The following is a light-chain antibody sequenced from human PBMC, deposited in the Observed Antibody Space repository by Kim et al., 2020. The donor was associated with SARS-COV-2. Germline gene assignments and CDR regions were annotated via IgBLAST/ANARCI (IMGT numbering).Light chain of an antibody. CDR2: GAS. Sequence: EIVLTQSPGTLSLSPGERATLSCRPSQSVSSSYLAWYQQKPGQAPRLLIYGASSRATGIPDRFSGSGSGTDFTLTISRLEPEDFAVYYCQQYGSSPLTFGEGTKGDIK. J-gene: IGKJ4*01. V-gene: IGKV3-20*01. CDR3: QQYGSSPLT. CDR1: QSVSSSY.